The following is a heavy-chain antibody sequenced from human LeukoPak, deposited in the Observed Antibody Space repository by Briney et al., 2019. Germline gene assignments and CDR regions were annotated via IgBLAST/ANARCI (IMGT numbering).Heavy chain of an antibody. CDR2: IDPSGGST. J-gene: IGHJ3*02. CDR1: GYTFTSYY. CDR3: ARVRYFDWLSPASAFDI. D-gene: IGHD3-9*01. Sequence: GASVNVSCKASGYTFTSYYMHWVRQAPGQGLEWMGIIDPSGGSTSYAQKFQGRVTMTRDTSTSTAYMELSSLRSEDTAVYYCARVRYFDWLSPASAFDIWGQGTMVTVSS. V-gene: IGHV1-46*01.